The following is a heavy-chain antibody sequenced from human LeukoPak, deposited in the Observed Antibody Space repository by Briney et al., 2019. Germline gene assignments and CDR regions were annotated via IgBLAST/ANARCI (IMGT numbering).Heavy chain of an antibody. CDR2: ISGSGGGTT. J-gene: IGHJ4*02. Sequence: GGSLRLSCAASGFTFSNYWMTWVRQAPGKGLEWVSGISGSGGGTTYYTDSVKGRFTISRDNPKNTLYLQMNSLRVEDTAVYYCAKDRTTAARIFDYWGQGTRVTVSS. V-gene: IGHV3-23*01. CDR3: AKDRTTAARIFDY. CDR1: GFTFSNYW. D-gene: IGHD6-6*01.